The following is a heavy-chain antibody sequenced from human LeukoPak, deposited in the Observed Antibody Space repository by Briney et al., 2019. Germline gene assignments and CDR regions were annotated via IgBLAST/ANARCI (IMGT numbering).Heavy chain of an antibody. J-gene: IGHJ5*02. V-gene: IGHV3-23*01. CDR1: GFTFSTYA. D-gene: IGHD6-13*01. Sequence: PGGSLRLSCAASGFTFSTYALSWVRQAPGKGLEWVSGISGSGGSKYYADSVKGRFTISRDNSKNTLYLQMNSLRAEDTAVYYCAREPYSSSWSNWFDPWGQGTLVTVSS. CDR2: ISGSGGSK. CDR3: AREPYSSSWSNWFDP.